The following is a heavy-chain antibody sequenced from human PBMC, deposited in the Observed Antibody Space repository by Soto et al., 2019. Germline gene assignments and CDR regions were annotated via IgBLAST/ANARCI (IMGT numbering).Heavy chain of an antibody. CDR1: GYTFTSYG. V-gene: IGHV1-18*01. CDR2: ISAYNGNT. D-gene: IGHD3-10*01. Sequence: GASVKVSCKASGYTFTSYGISWVRQAPGQGLEWMGWISAYNGNTNYAQKLQGRVTMTTDTSTSTAYMELRSLRSDDTAVYYCARGNRGVPISYYYYYMDVWGKGTTVTVSS. J-gene: IGHJ6*03. CDR3: ARGNRGVPISYYYYYMDV.